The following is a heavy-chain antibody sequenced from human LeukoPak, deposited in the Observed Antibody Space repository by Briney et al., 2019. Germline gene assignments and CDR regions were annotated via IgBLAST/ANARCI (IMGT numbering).Heavy chain of an antibody. V-gene: IGHV4-59*08. CDR2: IYHSGST. Sequence: PSETLSLTCTVSGGSISSYYWSWIRQPPGKGLEWIGTIYHSGSTYYNPSLKSRLTISVDTSKNHFSLKLSSVTAADTAVYYCARARIATAGTLYYFDYWGQGTLVTVSS. CDR3: ARARIATAGTLYYFDY. D-gene: IGHD6-13*01. J-gene: IGHJ4*02. CDR1: GGSISSYY.